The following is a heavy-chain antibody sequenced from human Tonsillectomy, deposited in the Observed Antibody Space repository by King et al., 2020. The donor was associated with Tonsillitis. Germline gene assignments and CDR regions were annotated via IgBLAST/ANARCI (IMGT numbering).Heavy chain of an antibody. J-gene: IGHJ4*02. Sequence: VQLVESGGGLVQPGGSLRLSCAASGFTFSSYAMSWVRQAPGTGLEWVSAISGSGGSTYYADSVKGRFTISRDNSKNTLYLQMNSLRAEDTSVYYCAKYDAGFDILTGYYPLDYWGQGTLVTVSS. CDR3: AKYDAGFDILTGYYPLDY. CDR1: GFTFSSYA. D-gene: IGHD3-9*01. CDR2: ISGSGGST. V-gene: IGHV3-23*04.